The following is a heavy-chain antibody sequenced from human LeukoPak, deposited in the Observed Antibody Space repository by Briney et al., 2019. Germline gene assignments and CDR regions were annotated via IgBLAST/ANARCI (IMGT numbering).Heavy chain of an antibody. CDR3: AKGDDSSGYYPGGADY. CDR1: GFTFSSYA. D-gene: IGHD3-22*01. J-gene: IGHJ4*02. CDR2: ISGSGGST. V-gene: IGHV3-23*01. Sequence: GGSLRLSCAASGFTFSSYAMSWVRQAPGKGLEWVSAISGSGGSTCYADSVKGRFTISRDNSKNTLYLQMNSLRAEDTAVYYCAKGDDSSGYYPGGADYWGQGTLVTVSS.